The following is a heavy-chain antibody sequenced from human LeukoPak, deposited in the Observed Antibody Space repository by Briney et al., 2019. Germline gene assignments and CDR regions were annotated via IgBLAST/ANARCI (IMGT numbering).Heavy chain of an antibody. J-gene: IGHJ4*02. CDR2: IKSDAHGGTP. CDR1: EFSLSRIW. CDR3: TPRDY. V-gene: IGHV3-15*01. Sequence: GGSLRLSCVASEFSLSRIWMSWVRQAPGKGLEWLGRIKSDAHGGTPDYAAPVKGRFSISRDDSKNTLYLQMNSLKIEDTGIYYCTPRDYWGQGTLVTVSS.